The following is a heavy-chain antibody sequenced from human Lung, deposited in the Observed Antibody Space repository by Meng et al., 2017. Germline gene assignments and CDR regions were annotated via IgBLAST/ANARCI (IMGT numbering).Heavy chain of an antibody. V-gene: IGHV3-21*01. CDR1: GFTLSDYS. D-gene: IGHD2-15*01. J-gene: IGHJ4*02. Sequence: EVQLVESGGGLVKPGGSLRLSCAASGFTLSDYSMNWVRRAPGKGLEWVSSISSSSTYADSVKGRFTISRDNAKNSLYLQMNSLRAEDTAVYYCARGRVVVAATPSDYWGQGTLVTVSS. CDR3: ARGRVVVAATPSDY. CDR2: ISSSST.